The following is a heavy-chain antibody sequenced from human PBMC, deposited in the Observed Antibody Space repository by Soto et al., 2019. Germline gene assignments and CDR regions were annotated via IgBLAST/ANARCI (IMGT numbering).Heavy chain of an antibody. CDR1: GYSLTDNG. V-gene: IGHV1-8*01. J-gene: IGHJ6*03. CDR3: ARVYGYYYYYTDV. CDR2: ISPDSGKT. D-gene: IGHD2-8*01. Sequence: QAYLEQSGAAVKKPGASVKVSCNASGYSLTDNGINWVRQASGQGLEYVGWISPDSGKTDYAQKFQGRVNMTRDTSINTVYMELSSLRSDDTAVYYCARVYGYYYYYTDVCGKVTTVTVSS.